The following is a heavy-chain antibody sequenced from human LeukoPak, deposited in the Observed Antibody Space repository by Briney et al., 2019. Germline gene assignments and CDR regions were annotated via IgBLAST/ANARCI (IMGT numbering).Heavy chain of an antibody. D-gene: IGHD4-17*01. CDR2: ISGSGGST. CDR1: GFTFSSYA. Sequence: GESLKISCAASGFTFSSYAMSWVRQAPGKGLEWVSAISGSGGSTYYADSVKGRFTISRDNSKNTLYLQMNSLRAEDTAVYYCAKGDYGPRGYWGQGTLVTVSS. CDR3: AKGDYGPRGY. J-gene: IGHJ4*02. V-gene: IGHV3-23*01.